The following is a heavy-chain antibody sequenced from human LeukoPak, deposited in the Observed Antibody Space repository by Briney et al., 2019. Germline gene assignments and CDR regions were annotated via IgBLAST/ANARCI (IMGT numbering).Heavy chain of an antibody. Sequence: GGSLRLSCAAFGFIVRSNHINWVRQAPGKGLEWVSITYSGDTTYYADSVKGRFIISRDDSKNTLSLQMNDLRVEDTAVYYCARERPDSRNPDSWGRGALVTVSS. CDR2: TYSGDTT. J-gene: IGHJ4*02. D-gene: IGHD1-14*01. CDR1: GFIVRSNH. V-gene: IGHV3-66*01. CDR3: ARERPDSRNPDS.